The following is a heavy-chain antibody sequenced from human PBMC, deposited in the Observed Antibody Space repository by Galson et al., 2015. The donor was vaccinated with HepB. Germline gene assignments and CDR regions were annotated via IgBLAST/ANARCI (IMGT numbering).Heavy chain of an antibody. CDR2: IDPSDSYT. J-gene: IGHJ6*02. CDR3: ARFNSATQELRVVYSNYYYYGMDV. CDR1: GYSFTSYW. D-gene: IGHD4-11*01. Sequence: QSGAEVKKPGESLRISCKGSGYSFTSYWISWVRQMPGKGLEWMGRIDPSDSYTNYSPSFQGHVTISADKSISTAYLQWSSLKASDTAMYYCARFNSATQELRVVYSNYYYYGMDVWGQGTTVTVSS. V-gene: IGHV5-10-1*01.